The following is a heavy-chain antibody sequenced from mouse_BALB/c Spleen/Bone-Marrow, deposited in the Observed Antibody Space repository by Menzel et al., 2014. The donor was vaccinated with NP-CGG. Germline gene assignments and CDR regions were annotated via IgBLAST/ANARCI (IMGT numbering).Heavy chain of an antibody. J-gene: IGHJ4*01. D-gene: IGHD1-1*01. CDR2: IWSGGNT. Sequence: QVQLQQSGPGLVQPSQRLSITCTVSGFSLTTYGVHWVRQSPGKGLEWLGAIWSGGNTDYNAAFISRLSISKDNSKSQVFFEMNSLQAYDTAIYYCARKLRFYAMDYWGQGTSVAVSS. CDR1: GFSLTTYG. V-gene: IGHV2-2*01. CDR3: ARKLRFYAMDY.